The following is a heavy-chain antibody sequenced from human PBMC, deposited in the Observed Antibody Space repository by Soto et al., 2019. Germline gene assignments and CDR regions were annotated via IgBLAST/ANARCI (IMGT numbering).Heavy chain of an antibody. D-gene: IGHD2-15*01. Sequence: SETLSLTCTVSGGSISSSSYYWGWIRQPPGKGLEWIGSIYYSGSTYYNPSLKSRVTISVDTSKNQFSLKLSSVTAADTAVYYCARHAVVAATPIDAFDIWGQGTMVTVSS. CDR3: ARHAVVAATPIDAFDI. CDR1: GGSISSSSYY. J-gene: IGHJ3*02. CDR2: IYYSGST. V-gene: IGHV4-39*01.